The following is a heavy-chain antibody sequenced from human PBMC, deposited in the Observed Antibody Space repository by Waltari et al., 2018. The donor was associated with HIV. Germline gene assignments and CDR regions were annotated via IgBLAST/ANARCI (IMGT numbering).Heavy chain of an antibody. CDR3: ARVKDCGGGTCVGYHYYGMDV. CDR2: INPYRTYK. J-gene: IGHJ6*02. V-gene: IGHV3-74*01. D-gene: IGHD2-15*01. Sequence: EVQLVESGGGLVQPGGSLRLSCAASGFTFTTPCVHWVRQAPGKGLLEVSRINPYRTYKRYGDAVKGRFTIAMDNRKNTVYLQVNSLRGEDTSVYYCARVKDCGGGTCVGYHYYGMDVWGQGTTVTVSS. CDR1: GFTFTTPC.